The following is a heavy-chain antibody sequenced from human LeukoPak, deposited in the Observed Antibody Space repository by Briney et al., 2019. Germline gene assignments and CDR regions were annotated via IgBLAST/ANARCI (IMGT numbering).Heavy chain of an antibody. D-gene: IGHD3-10*01. CDR2: MYGGGNT. CDR3: ARDRPGDGYFDY. V-gene: IGHV3-66*01. Sequence: PGGSLRLSCAAFGFTVSTNDMTWVRQTPGKGLEWVSIMYGGGNTYYADSVKGRFTISRDNSKNTVYLEMNSLGAEDTAVFYCARDRPGDGYFDYWGQGTLVTVSS. CDR1: GFTVSTND. J-gene: IGHJ4*02.